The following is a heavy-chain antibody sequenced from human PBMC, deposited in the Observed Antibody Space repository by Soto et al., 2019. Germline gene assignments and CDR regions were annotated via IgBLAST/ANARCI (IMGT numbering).Heavy chain of an antibody. CDR3: ASVDYGDY. CDR2: INAGTGHT. D-gene: IGHD3-16*01. V-gene: IGHV1-3*01. CDR1: GYTFSDYA. J-gene: IGHJ4*02. Sequence: ASVKVSCKASGYTFSDYAMHWVRQAPGQRLEWMGWINAGTGHTTYVQKFQGRVTITRDTSASTAYMELSSLRSEDTAVYYCASVDYGDYWGQRTLVTVSS.